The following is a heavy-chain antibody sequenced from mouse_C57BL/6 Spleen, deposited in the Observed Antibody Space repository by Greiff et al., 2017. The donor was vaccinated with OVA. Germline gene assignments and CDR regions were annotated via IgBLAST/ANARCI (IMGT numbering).Heavy chain of an antibody. CDR3: TKDVDDD. CDR2: IDPETGGT. V-gene: IGHV1-15*01. J-gene: IGHJ2*01. Sequence: VKLQESGAELVRPGASVTLSCKASGYTFTDYEMPWVKQTPVHGLEWIGAIDPETGGTAYNQKFKGKAILTAAQSASTAYLELRSLTSEDSAVYYCTKDVDDDWGQGTTLTVSS. CDR1: GYTFTDYE.